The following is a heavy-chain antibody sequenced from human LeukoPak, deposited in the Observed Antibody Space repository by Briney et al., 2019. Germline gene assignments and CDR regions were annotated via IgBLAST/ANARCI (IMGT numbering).Heavy chain of an antibody. CDR1: VFTSSSYA. CDR2: ISGSGGST. J-gene: IGHJ3*02. V-gene: IGHV3-23*01. CDR3: ARVMYNWNDVGAFDI. D-gene: IGHD1-1*01. Sequence: PGGSLRLSCAASVFTSSSYAMSWGREAPGEGVGWVSAISGSGGSTYSADSVKGRFTISRDNSKNTLYLQMNSLRAEDTAVYYCARVMYNWNDVGAFDIWGQGTMLTVSS.